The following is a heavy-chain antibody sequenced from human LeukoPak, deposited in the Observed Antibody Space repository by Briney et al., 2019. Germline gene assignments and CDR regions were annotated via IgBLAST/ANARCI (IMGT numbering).Heavy chain of an antibody. CDR1: GYTFTAEY. CDR3: ARGNYDFWCGYPFDY. CDR2: INPNSGGT. D-gene: IGHD3-3*01. Sequence: ASVMVSCKASGYTFTAEYMQWVRQGPRQGSEWMGWINPNSGGTNYAQKFQGRITMTRDTSISTAYMELSRLRPDDTAVYYCARGNYDFWCGYPFDYWGQGTLVTVSS. J-gene: IGHJ4*02. V-gene: IGHV1-2*02.